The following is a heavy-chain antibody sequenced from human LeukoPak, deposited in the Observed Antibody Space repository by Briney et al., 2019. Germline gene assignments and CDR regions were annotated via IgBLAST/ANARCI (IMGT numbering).Heavy chain of an antibody. J-gene: IGHJ5*02. CDR1: GGSFSGNS. V-gene: IGHV4-34*01. CDR2: ISFSGGV. Sequence: SETLSLTCAVSGGSFSGNSWSWIRQSPGKGLEWIGEISFSGGVTYNPSLKGRVSISVDTSKNQFSLKVISVTAADTSVYYCARGNWFDPWGQGTLVTVSS. CDR3: ARGNWFDP.